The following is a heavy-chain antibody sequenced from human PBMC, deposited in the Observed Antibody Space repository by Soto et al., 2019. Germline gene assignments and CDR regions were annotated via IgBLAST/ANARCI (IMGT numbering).Heavy chain of an antibody. Sequence: PGGSLRLSCAASGLTFSSYAMGWFRQAPGKGLEWVSSLSGSGRRTYYADSVKGRFTISRDNSNNTVFLQMNSLRANDTAVYYCAKDKRCSGTSCYEVYYYMDDGGKETTVTVSS. CDR2: LSGSGRRT. D-gene: IGHD2-2*01. V-gene: IGHV3-23*01. CDR1: GLTFSSYA. CDR3: AKDKRCSGTSCYEVYYYMDD. J-gene: IGHJ6*03.